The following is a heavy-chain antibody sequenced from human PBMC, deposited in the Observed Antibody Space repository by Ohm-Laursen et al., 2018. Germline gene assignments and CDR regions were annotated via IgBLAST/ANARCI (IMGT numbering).Heavy chain of an antibody. V-gene: IGHV3-66*01. CDR3: ARNWGTLTPNY. Sequence: SLRLSCAASGFTVSSNYMSWVRQAPGKGLEWVSVIYSGGNTYYADSVKGRFTISRDNSKNTVYLQMNSLRAEDTAVYYCARNWGTLTPNYWGQGTLVTVSS. CDR2: IYSGGNT. CDR1: GFTVSSNY. J-gene: IGHJ4*02. D-gene: IGHD7-27*01.